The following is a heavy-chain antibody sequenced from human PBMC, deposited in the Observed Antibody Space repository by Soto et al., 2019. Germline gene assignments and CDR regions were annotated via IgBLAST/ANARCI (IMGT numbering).Heavy chain of an antibody. CDR1: GYSISSDNW. Sequence: SETLSLTCGVSGYSISSDNWWVWIRQPPGKGLEWIGYIYHSGSTNYNPSLKSRVTISVDKSKNQFSLKLSSVTAADTAVYYCARRFRLAVAGTGFDYWGQGTLVTVSS. V-gene: IGHV4-28*01. J-gene: IGHJ4*02. CDR2: IYHSGST. CDR3: ARRFRLAVAGTGFDY. D-gene: IGHD6-19*01.